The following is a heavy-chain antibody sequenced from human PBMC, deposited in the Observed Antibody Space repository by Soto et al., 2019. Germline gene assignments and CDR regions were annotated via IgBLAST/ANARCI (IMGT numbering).Heavy chain of an antibody. CDR3: ARGGGSYPPTNWFDP. D-gene: IGHD2-15*01. Sequence: ASVKVSCKASGYTFTGYYMHWVRQAPGQGLEWMGWINPNSGGTNYAQKFQGWVTMARDTSISTAYMELSRLRSDDTAVYYCARGGGSYPPTNWFDPWGQGTLVTVSP. V-gene: IGHV1-2*04. J-gene: IGHJ5*02. CDR2: INPNSGGT. CDR1: GYTFTGYY.